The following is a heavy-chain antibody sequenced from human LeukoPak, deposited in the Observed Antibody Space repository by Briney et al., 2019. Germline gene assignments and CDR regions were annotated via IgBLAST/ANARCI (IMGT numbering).Heavy chain of an antibody. D-gene: IGHD4-17*01. Sequence: GGSLQISGQGAGSSFTSYWIGGARQLPGKGLEWMGIIYPGDSDTRYSPSFQGQVTISADKSISPAYLQWSSLKASDSAMYYCARRYGDPPGFDYWGQGTLVTVSS. J-gene: IGHJ4*02. CDR2: IYPGDSDT. CDR1: GSSFTSYW. CDR3: ARRYGDPPGFDY. V-gene: IGHV5-51*01.